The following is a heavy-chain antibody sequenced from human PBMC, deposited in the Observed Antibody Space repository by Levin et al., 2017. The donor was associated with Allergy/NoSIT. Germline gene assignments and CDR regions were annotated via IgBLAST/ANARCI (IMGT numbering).Heavy chain of an antibody. CDR1: GFTFSSYA. CDR2: ISNNGGST. D-gene: IGHD1-26*01. CDR3: AKRGTGTSPTTDY. V-gene: IGHV3-23*01. Sequence: GESLKISCVASGFTFSSYAMNWVRQAPGKGLEWVARISNNGGSTYPADSVKGRFTISRDNSKNTLYLQMNSLRAEDTAVYDCAKRGTGTSPTTDYWGQGTLVTVSS. J-gene: IGHJ4*02.